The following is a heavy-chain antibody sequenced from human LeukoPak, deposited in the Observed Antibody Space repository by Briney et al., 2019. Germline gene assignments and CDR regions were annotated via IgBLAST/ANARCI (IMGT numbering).Heavy chain of an antibody. J-gene: IGHJ6*03. Sequence: PGGSLRLSCAASGFRFNSYGMTWVRLAPGKGLEWVSAISAGGDRTYYADSVKGRFTISRDNSKNTVYLQMNSLRAEDTAVYFCAKEYGYDYNYYYSMDVWGKGTTVTISS. CDR2: ISAGGDRT. CDR3: AKEYGYDYNYYYSMDV. D-gene: IGHD1-1*01. CDR1: GFRFNSYG. V-gene: IGHV3-23*01.